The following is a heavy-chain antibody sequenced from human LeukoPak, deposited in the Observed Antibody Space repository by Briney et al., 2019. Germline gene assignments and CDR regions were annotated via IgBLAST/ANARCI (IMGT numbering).Heavy chain of an antibody. V-gene: IGHV3-64D*06. D-gene: IGHD6-19*01. CDR2: IYSDGSRT. CDR3: VKSPGSGWPI. J-gene: IGHJ4*02. Sequence: GGSLRLSCAASGFTFSSFAIHWVRQAPGKGLEYLSAIYSDGSRTYYADSVKGRFTISRDNSKNTLYFEMSSLRVEDTAVYYCVKSPGSGWPIWGQGTLLTVSS. CDR1: GFTFSSFA.